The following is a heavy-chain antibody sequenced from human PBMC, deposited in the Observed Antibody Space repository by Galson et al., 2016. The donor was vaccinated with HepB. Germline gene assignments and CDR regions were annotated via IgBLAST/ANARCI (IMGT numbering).Heavy chain of an antibody. J-gene: IGHJ4*02. CDR1: GFTFATYA. D-gene: IGHD3-3*01. CDR3: ATYYDFSRGSYSDY. Sequence: SLRLSCAASGFTFATYAMSWVRQAPGKGLEWVSGIGASGGGTYYADSVKGRFTISKDNSKNTLFLQMNSLRAEDTAVYYCATYYDFSRGSYSDYWGQGTLVTVAS. V-gene: IGHV3-23*01. CDR2: IGASGGGT.